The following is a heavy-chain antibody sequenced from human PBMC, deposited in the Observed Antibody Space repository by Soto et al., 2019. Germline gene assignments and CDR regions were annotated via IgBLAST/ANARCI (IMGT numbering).Heavy chain of an antibody. D-gene: IGHD5-18*01. CDR1: GYSFTSYW. CDR3: ARHSPVTDTAMVTYYYYGMDV. Sequence: GASLKISCKGSGYSFTSYWIGWVRQMPGKGLEWMGIIYPGDSDTRYSPSFQGQVTISADKSISTAYLQWSSLKASDTAMYYCARHSPVTDTAMVTYYYYGMDVWGQGTTVTVSS. V-gene: IGHV5-51*01. J-gene: IGHJ6*02. CDR2: IYPGDSDT.